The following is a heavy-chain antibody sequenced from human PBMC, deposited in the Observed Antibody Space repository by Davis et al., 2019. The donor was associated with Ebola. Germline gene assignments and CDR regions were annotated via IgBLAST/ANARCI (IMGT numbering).Heavy chain of an antibody. J-gene: IGHJ5*02. CDR2: ISGSSTYI. V-gene: IGHV3-21*01. D-gene: IGHD4-11*01. CDR1: GFTFNSYT. Sequence: PGGSLRLSCAASGFTFNSYTMNWVRQAPGKGLEWVSSISGSSTYIHYADSVKGRFTISRDNAKNSLFLQMNSLRAEDTAVYYCARDPLAGYSNSGYNWFDPWGQGTLVTVSS. CDR3: ARDPLAGYSNSGYNWFDP.